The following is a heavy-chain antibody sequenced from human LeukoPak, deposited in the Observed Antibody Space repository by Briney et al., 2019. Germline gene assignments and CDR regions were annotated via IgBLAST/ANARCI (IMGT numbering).Heavy chain of an antibody. CDR1: GFTFSWYA. V-gene: IGHV3-49*03. J-gene: IGHJ4*02. CDR3: TRDPPPPSK. D-gene: IGHD2-2*01. Sequence: GGSLRLSCAASGFTFSWYAMSWFRQAPGKGLEWVGFIRSKAYGGTTEYAASVKGRFTISRDDSKSIAYLQMNSLKTEDTAVYYCTRDPPPPSKWGQGTLVTVSS. CDR2: IRSKAYGGTT.